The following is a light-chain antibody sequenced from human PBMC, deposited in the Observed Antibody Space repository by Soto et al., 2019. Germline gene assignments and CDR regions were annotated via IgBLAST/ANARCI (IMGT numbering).Light chain of an antibody. CDR2: GAS. CDR3: QQYNNWWT. V-gene: IGKV3-15*01. CDR1: QSVSSN. J-gene: IGKJ1*01. Sequence: EIVFTQSPCTLSLSPLERSTLSCRASQSVSSNLAWYQQKPGQAPRLLIYGASTRATGIPARFSGSGSGTEFTLTISSLQSEDFAVYYCQQYNNWWTFGQGTKVDNK.